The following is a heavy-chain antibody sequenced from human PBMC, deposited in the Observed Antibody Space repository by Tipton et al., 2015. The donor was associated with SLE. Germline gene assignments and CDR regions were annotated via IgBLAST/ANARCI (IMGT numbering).Heavy chain of an antibody. V-gene: IGHV4-31*03. CDR3: ARDHYGSLDY. Sequence: TLSLTCTVSGGSISSGGYYWSWIRQHPGKGLEWIGYIYYSGSTYYNPSLKSRVTISVDTSKNQFSLKMTSVTAADTAVYYCARDHYGSLDYWGQGMLVTVSS. CDR2: IYYSGST. D-gene: IGHD3-16*01. J-gene: IGHJ4*02. CDR1: GGSISSGGYY.